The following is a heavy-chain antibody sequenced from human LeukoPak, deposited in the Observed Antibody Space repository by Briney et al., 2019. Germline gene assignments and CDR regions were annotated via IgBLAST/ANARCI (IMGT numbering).Heavy chain of an antibody. CDR1: GGSISTSSYY. CDR2: IYYSGST. CDR3: AREGTTSRAFDI. J-gene: IGHJ3*02. V-gene: IGHV4-39*02. Sequence: SETLSLTCSVSGGSISTSSYYWGWIRPPPGKGLEWIGSIYYSGSTYYNPSLKSRVTISGDTSKDQFSLKLSSVTAADTAVYYCAREGTTSRAFDIWGQGTMVTVSS. D-gene: IGHD2/OR15-2a*01.